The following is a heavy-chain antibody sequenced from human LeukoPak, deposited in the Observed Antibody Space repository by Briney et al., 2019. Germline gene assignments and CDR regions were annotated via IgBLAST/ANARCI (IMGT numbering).Heavy chain of an antibody. J-gene: IGHJ4*02. Sequence: GRSLRLSCAASGFTFDDYAMHWVRQAPGKGLEWVSGISWNSGSIGYADSVKGRFTISRDNAKNSLYLQMNSLRAEDTALYYCAKDITRGSSTNMIDYWGQGTLATVSS. V-gene: IGHV3-9*01. CDR1: GFTFDDYA. D-gene: IGHD2-2*01. CDR3: AKDITRGSSTNMIDY. CDR2: ISWNSGSI.